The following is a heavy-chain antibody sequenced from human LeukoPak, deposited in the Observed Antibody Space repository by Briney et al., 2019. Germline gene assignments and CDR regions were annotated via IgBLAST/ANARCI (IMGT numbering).Heavy chain of an antibody. D-gene: IGHD2-2*01. CDR3: AKDQQLQPFHC. Sequence: GGSLRLSCAASGFTFSSYSMNWVRQAPGKGLEWVAFIQFDGSNEYYADSVKGRFTISRDNSKNALYLQMNSLRAEDTSVYYCAKDQQLQPFHCWGQGTLVTVSS. J-gene: IGHJ4*02. CDR2: IQFDGSNE. CDR1: GFTFSSYS. V-gene: IGHV3-30*02.